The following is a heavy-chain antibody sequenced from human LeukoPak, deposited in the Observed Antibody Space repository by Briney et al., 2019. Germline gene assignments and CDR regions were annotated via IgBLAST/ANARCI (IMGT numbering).Heavy chain of an antibody. J-gene: IGHJ5*02. V-gene: IGHV4-34*01. CDR3: ARLTALRQVWGSCRTPRNWFDP. D-gene: IGHD3-16*02. CDR1: GGSFSGYY. Sequence: PSETLSLTCAVYGGSFSGYYWSWIRQPPGKGMEWIGEINHSGSTNYNPSLKSRVTISVDTSKNQFSLKLSSVTAADTAVYYCARLTALRQVWGSCRTPRNWFDPWGQGTLVTVSS. CDR2: INHSGST.